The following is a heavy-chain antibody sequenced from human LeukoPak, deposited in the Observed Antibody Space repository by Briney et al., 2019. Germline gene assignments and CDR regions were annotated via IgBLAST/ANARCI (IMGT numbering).Heavy chain of an antibody. CDR2: IWYDGSNQ. CDR3: ATDRNEAKYYDY. V-gene: IGHV3-33*01. J-gene: IGHJ4*02. D-gene: IGHD2/OR15-2a*01. Sequence: PGGSLRLSCVVSGLKFSNYGMHWVRQAPGKGLEWVSVIWYDGSNQYYLDSVKGRFTVSRDNAKNTLYLQMDSLRVDDTAVYFCATDRNEAKYYDYWGQGTLVTVSS. CDR1: GLKFSNYG.